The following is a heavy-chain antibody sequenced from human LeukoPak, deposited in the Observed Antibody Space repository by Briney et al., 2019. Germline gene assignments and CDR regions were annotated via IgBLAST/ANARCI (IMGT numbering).Heavy chain of an antibody. CDR3: ARDRYYYDSSGYYLLDY. V-gene: IGHV4-4*07. D-gene: IGHD3-22*01. Sequence: SETLSLTCTVSGGSISSYYWSWIRQPAGKGLEWIGRIYTSGSTNYNPSLKSRVTISVDTSKDQFSLKLSSVTAADTAVYYCARDRYYYDSSGYYLLDYWGQGTLVTVSS. J-gene: IGHJ4*02. CDR1: GGSISSYY. CDR2: IYTSGST.